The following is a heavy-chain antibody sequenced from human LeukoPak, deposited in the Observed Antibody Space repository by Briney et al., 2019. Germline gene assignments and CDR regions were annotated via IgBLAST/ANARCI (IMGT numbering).Heavy chain of an antibody. CDR2: IFTDGSTT. J-gene: IGHJ4*01. CDR1: NFDFFSYG. V-gene: IGHV3-74*01. CDR3: ARELPREVTLDY. Sequence: GGSLRLSCVASNFDFFSYGMQWVRQAPGKGLVWVSRIFTDGSTTSYADSVKGRFTISGDNAKNTLYLEMKSLRVEDTAVYYCARELPREVTLDYWGQGTLVTVSP. D-gene: IGHD2-21*02.